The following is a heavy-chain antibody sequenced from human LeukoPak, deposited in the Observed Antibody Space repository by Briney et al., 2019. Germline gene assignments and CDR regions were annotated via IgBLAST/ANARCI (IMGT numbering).Heavy chain of an antibody. J-gene: IGHJ4*02. CDR1: GFTFSSYG. Sequence: GGSLRLSCAASGFTFSSYGMHWVRQAPGKGLEWVAVIWYDGSNKYYADSVKGRFTLSRDNSKNTLYLQMNSLRAEDTAVYYCAKRNRGNYFDDWGQGSLVTVSS. V-gene: IGHV3-33*06. CDR3: AKRNRGNYFDD. D-gene: IGHD4-11*01. CDR2: IWYDGSNK.